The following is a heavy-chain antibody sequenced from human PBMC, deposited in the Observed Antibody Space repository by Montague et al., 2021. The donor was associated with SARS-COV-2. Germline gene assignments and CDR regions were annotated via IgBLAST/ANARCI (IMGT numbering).Heavy chain of an antibody. D-gene: IGHD3-10*01. J-gene: IGHJ6*02. Sequence: SETLSLTCTVSGGSISSSNYYWGWIRQPPGKGLEWIGNLYYSGSTYYNPSLKSRVTISIDTSKNQFSLKLSSVTAADTAVYYCARDYIVLQGVTKGMDVWGQGTTVTVSS. CDR2: LYYSGST. V-gene: IGHV4-39*07. CDR1: GGSISSSNYY. CDR3: ARDYIVLQGVTKGMDV.